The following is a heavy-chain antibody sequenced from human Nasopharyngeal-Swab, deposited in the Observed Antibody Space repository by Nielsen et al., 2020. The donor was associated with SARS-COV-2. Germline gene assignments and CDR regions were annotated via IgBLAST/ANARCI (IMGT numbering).Heavy chain of an antibody. CDR3: ARVEGGFYRPYYYGMDV. J-gene: IGHJ6*02. Sequence: RQAPGKGLEWIGEINHSGSTNYNPSLKSRVTISVDTSKNQFSLKLSSVTAADTAVYYCARVEGGFYRPYYYGMDVWGQGTTVTVSS. D-gene: IGHD3-16*01. V-gene: IGHV4-34*13. CDR2: INHSGST.